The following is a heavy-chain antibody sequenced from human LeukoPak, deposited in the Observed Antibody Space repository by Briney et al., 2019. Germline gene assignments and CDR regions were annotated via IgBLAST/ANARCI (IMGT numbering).Heavy chain of an antibody. CDR2: INPNSGGT. Sequence: ASVKVSCKASGYTFTDYYIHWVRQAPGQGLEWMGWINPNSGGTKYAQKFQGRVTMTRDTSISTAYMELSRLRSDDTAVYYFARDEGGRYLTFDYWGQGTLVTVSS. D-gene: IGHD1-26*01. J-gene: IGHJ4*02. CDR1: GYTFTDYY. V-gene: IGHV1-2*02. CDR3: ARDEGGRYLTFDY.